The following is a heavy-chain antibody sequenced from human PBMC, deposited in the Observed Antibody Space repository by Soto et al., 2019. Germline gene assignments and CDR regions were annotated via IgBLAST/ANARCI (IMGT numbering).Heavy chain of an antibody. CDR2: MSWKSGSI. J-gene: IGHJ3*02. V-gene: IGHV3-9*01. CDR3: TNALLTYDAFHT. CDR1: RCTVDDSA. D-gene: IGHD7-27*01. Sequence: LRISGASCRCTVDDSAMHFVQKAPGKGLEWVSGMSWKSGSIGYAEFVKGRFTISRDNAKNSLYLQMNSLRAEDPALYYCTNALLTYDAFHTWGEGTMVPVS.